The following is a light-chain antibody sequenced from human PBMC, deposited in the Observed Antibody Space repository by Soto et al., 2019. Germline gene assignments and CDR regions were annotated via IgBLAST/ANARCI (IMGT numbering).Light chain of an antibody. Sequence: EIVMTQSPATLSVSPGERATLSCRASQSVSSNLAWYQQKPGQAPRLLLYGASTRATGIPDRFSGSGSGTEFTLTISSLQSEDFAVYYCQQHHNWPPWTFGQGTKVDIK. CDR2: GAS. CDR1: QSVSSN. V-gene: IGKV3-15*01. J-gene: IGKJ1*01. CDR3: QQHHNWPPWT.